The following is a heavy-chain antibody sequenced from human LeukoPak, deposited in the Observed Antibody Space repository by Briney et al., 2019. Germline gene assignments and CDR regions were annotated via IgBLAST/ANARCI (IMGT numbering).Heavy chain of an antibody. D-gene: IGHD4-17*01. J-gene: IGHJ4*02. Sequence: GGSLRLSCAASGFTFSSYEMNGVGQAPGKGVEGVSYISSSGSTIYYADSVKGRFTISRDNAKNSLYLQMNSLRAEDTAVYYCARFYGDETYFDYWGQGTLVTVSS. CDR2: ISSSGSTI. V-gene: IGHV3-48*03. CDR3: ARFYGDETYFDY. CDR1: GFTFSSYE.